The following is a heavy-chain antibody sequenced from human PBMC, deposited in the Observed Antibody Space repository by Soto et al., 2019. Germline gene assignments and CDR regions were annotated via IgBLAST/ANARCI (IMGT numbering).Heavy chain of an antibody. V-gene: IGHV3-43*01. J-gene: IGHJ4*02. CDR2: ISWDGRST. CDR1: GFTFDDYS. Sequence: GGSLRLSCAASGFTFDDYSMHWVRQAPGKGLEWVSLISWDGRSTYYADSVEGRFTISRDNSKNSLYPQMNSLTTEDTAFYYCGKDGAVSDYTYLDYWGQGALVTVSS. D-gene: IGHD4-17*01. CDR3: GKDGAVSDYTYLDY.